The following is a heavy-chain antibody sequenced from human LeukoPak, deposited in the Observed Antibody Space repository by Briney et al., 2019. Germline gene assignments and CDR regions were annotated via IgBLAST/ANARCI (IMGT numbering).Heavy chain of an antibody. CDR3: ARPHGYCSSTSCYGRGDAFDI. J-gene: IGHJ3*02. CDR1: GYSFTSYW. CDR2: IYPGDSDT. V-gene: IGHV5-51*01. D-gene: IGHD2-2*03. Sequence: GESLKISCKGSGYSFTSYWIGWVRQMPGKGLEWMGIIYPGDSDTRYSPSFQGQVTISADKSISTAYLQWSSLKASDTAMYHCARPHGYCSSTSCYGRGDAFDIWGQGTMVTVSS.